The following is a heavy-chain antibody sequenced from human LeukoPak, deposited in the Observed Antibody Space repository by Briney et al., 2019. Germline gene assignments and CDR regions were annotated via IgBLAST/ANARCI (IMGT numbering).Heavy chain of an antibody. Sequence: ASVKVSCKASGYTFTDYYMHWVRRAPGQGFEWMGWINPNDGDTNYAQKFQGRVTMTRDTSISTAHMEVSRLRSDDTAVYYCARANFLYCSSTTCLFDYWGQGTLVTVSS. CDR3: ARANFLYCSSTTCLFDY. V-gene: IGHV1-2*02. CDR1: GYTFTDYY. D-gene: IGHD2-2*01. CDR2: INPNDGDT. J-gene: IGHJ4*02.